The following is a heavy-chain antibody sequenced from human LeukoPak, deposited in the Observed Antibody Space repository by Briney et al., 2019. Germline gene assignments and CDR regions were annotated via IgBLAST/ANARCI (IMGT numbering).Heavy chain of an antibody. J-gene: IGHJ4*02. CDR2: IYTSGST. V-gene: IGHV4-4*07. Sequence: PSETLSLTCTVSGGSISSYYWSWIRQPAGKGLESIGRIYTSGSTNYNPSLKSRVTMSVDTSKNQFSLKLSSVTAADTAVYYCARGFGDFWSGYYFDYWGQGTLVTVSS. CDR1: GGSISSYY. D-gene: IGHD3-3*01. CDR3: ARGFGDFWSGYYFDY.